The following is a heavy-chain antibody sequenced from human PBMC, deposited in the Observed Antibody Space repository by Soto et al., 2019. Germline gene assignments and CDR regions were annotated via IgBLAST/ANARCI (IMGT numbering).Heavy chain of an antibody. J-gene: IGHJ4*02. CDR1: GYTLTELS. Sequence: GASVKVSCKVSGYTLTELSMHLVRQAPGKGLEWMGGFDPEDGETIYAQKFQGRVTMTEDTSTDTAYMELSSLRSEDTAVYYCATGLSSSPDALDYWGQGTLVTVSS. V-gene: IGHV1-24*01. D-gene: IGHD6-6*01. CDR2: FDPEDGET. CDR3: ATGLSSSPDALDY.